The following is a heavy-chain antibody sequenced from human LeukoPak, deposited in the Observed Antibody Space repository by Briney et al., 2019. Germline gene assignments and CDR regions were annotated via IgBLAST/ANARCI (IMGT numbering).Heavy chain of an antibody. CDR2: FYSPGST. V-gene: IGHV3-53*01. CDR1: GFTFTTKS. Sequence: PGGSLRLSCAASGFTFTTKSMAWVRQAPGRGLEWVSVFYSPGSTYYADSVHGRFTISRDASLNTLFLQMNSLRVEDTAAYYCASARESCIGSSCYEYFHHWGQGTPLTVSS. D-gene: IGHD2-2*01. CDR3: ASARESCIGSSCYEYFHH. J-gene: IGHJ1*01.